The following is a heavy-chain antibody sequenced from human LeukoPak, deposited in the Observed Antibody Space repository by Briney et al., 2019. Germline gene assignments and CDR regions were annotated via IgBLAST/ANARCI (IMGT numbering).Heavy chain of an antibody. CDR3: ARSHYVWGSYRPTAGYFQH. V-gene: IGHV4-59*01. CDR2: IYYSGST. Sequence: SETLSLTCTVSGGSISSYYWSWIRQPPGKGLEWIGYIYYSGSTNYNPSLKSRVTISVDTSKNQFSLKLSSVTAADTAVYYCARSHYVWGSYRPTAGYFQHWGQGTLVTVSS. J-gene: IGHJ1*01. CDR1: GGSISSYY. D-gene: IGHD3-16*02.